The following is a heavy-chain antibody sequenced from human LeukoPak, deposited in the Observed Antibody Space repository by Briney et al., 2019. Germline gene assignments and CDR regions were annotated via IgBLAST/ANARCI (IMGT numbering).Heavy chain of an antibody. V-gene: IGHV3-74*01. D-gene: IGHD6-13*01. Sequence: GGSLRLSCAASGFTFSSHWMHWVRQAPGKGLVWVSRINSDGSSTSYADSVKGRFTISRDNAKNTLYLQVNSLRAEDTAVYCCARGGGYSSSWYLYNLDYWGQGTLVTVSS. CDR1: GFTFSSHW. CDR3: ARGGGYSSSWYLYNLDY. CDR2: INSDGSST. J-gene: IGHJ4*02.